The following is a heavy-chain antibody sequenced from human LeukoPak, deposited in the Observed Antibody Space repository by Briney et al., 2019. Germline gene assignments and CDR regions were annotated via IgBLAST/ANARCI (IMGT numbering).Heavy chain of an antibody. V-gene: IGHV3-7*01. CDR2: IKQDGSEK. D-gene: IGHD6-13*01. J-gene: IGHJ1*01. Sequence: PGGSLRLSCAASGFTFSSYWMSWVRQAPGKGLEWVANIKQDGSEKYYVDSVKGRFTISRDNAKNSLFLQMNSLRVEDTAVYYCAREGAAAENFQHWGQGTLVTVSS. CDR3: AREGAAAENFQH. CDR1: GFTFSSYW.